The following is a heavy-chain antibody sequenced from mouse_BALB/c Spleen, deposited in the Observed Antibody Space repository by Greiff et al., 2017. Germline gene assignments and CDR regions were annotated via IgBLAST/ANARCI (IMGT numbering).Heavy chain of an antibody. Sequence: QVQLQQSGAELVRSGTSVKLSCKASGYAFTYYSIEWVKQRPGQGLEWIGVLNPGSGGTNYNEKFKGKATLTADKSSTTTYMQHSSLTSDDSAVSFCARSHYYGYNGAYWGQGTLVTVSA. CDR2: LNPGSGGT. D-gene: IGHD2-2*01. V-gene: IGHV1-54*03. J-gene: IGHJ3*01. CDR3: ARSHYYGYNGAY. CDR1: GYAFTYYS.